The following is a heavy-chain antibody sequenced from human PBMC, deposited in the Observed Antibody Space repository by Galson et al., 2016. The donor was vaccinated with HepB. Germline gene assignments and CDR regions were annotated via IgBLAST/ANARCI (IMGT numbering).Heavy chain of an antibody. J-gene: IGHJ3*02. V-gene: IGHV3-48*03. CDR3: ARPRDNYGHAIDI. Sequence: SLRLSCAASGFTFSRYEMNWVRQAPGKGLEWVSYISSSGTTIYYADSVKGRFTIFRDNAKNSLYLQMNSLRVVDTAVYYCARPRDNYGHAIDIWSQGTMVTVSS. CDR2: ISSSGTTI. CDR1: GFTFSRYE. D-gene: IGHD3-10*01.